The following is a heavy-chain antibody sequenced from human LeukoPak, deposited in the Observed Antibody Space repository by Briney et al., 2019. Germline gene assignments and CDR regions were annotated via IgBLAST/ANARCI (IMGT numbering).Heavy chain of an antibody. CDR2: ISAYNGNT. CDR3: ARDIPPDYGDYDDFDY. V-gene: IGHV1-18*01. CDR1: GYTFTSYG. J-gene: IGHJ4*02. D-gene: IGHD4-17*01. Sequence: GASVKVSCKASGYTFTSYGISWVRQAPGQGLEWMGWISAYNGNTNYAQKLQGRVTMTTDTSTSTAYMELRSLRSDDTAVYYCARDIPPDYGDYDDFDYWGREPWSPSPQ.